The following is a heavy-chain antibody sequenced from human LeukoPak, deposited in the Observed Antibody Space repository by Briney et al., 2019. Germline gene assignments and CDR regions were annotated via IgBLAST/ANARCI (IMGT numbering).Heavy chain of an antibody. D-gene: IGHD6-6*01. V-gene: IGHV3-21*01. Sequence: GGSLRLSCAASGFTFSSYSMNWVRQAPGKGLEWVSSISSSSSYIYYADSVKGRFTISRDDAKNSLYLQMNSLRAEDTAVYYCARGIAARPVWFDPWGQGTLVTVSS. CDR1: GFTFSSYS. CDR2: ISSSSSYI. CDR3: ARGIAARPVWFDP. J-gene: IGHJ5*02.